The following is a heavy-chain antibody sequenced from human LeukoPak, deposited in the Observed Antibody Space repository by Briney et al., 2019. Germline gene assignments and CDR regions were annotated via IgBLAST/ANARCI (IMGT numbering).Heavy chain of an antibody. CDR1: GGSFSGYY. J-gene: IGHJ5*02. CDR3: ARGWFGVNWFDP. D-gene: IGHD3-10*01. CDR2: INHSGST. V-gene: IGHV4-34*01. Sequence: PSETLSLTCAVYGGSFSGYYWSWIRQPPGKGLEWIGEINHSGSTNYNPSLKSRVSISVDTSKNQFSLKLSSVTAADTAVYYCARGWFGVNWFDPWGQGTLVTVSS.